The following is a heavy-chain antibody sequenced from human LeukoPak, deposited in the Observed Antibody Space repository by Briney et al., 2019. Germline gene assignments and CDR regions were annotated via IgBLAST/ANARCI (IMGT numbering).Heavy chain of an antibody. D-gene: IGHD6-19*01. J-gene: IGHJ6*03. CDR2: IYYSGST. Sequence: SETLSLTCTVSGGSIRSDYWSWIRQPPGKGLEWIGYIYYSGSTNYNPSLKSRVTISVDTSKNQFPLKLSSVTAADTAVYYCARGGGSGTYYYYMDVWGKGTTVTISS. CDR1: GGSIRSDY. CDR3: ARGGGSGTYYYYMDV. V-gene: IGHV4-59*01.